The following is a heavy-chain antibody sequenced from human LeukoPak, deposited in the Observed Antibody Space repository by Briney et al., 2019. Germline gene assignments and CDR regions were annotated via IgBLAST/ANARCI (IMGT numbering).Heavy chain of an antibody. CDR3: RAGTCSSTSCDGGIEY. CDR2: ISTTSTYI. Sequence: GGSLRLSCAASGFAFSSYNMKWVRQAPGRGLEWVSFISTTSTYIYYADSVKGRFTVSRDNSKNLLYLQMDSLRVEDTAVYCARAGTCSSTSCDGGIEYWGQGTLVTVSS. D-gene: IGHD2-2*01. V-gene: IGHV3-21*06. J-gene: IGHJ4*02. CDR1: GFAFSSYN.